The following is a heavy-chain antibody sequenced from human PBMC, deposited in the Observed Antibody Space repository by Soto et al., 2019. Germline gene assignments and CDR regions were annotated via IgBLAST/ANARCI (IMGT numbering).Heavy chain of an antibody. CDR1: GGTFSSYA. J-gene: IGHJ5*02. D-gene: IGHD3-22*01. CDR3: AKHPYHYDSSGSSS. V-gene: IGHV1-69*02. CDR2: ITPILGIA. Sequence: QVQLVQSGAEVKKPGASVKVSCKASGGTFSSYAISWVRQAPGQGLEWMGRITPILGIANYAQKFQGRVTITADKSTSTAYMELSRLRSEDTAVYYCAKHPYHYDSSGSSSWGQGTLVTVSS.